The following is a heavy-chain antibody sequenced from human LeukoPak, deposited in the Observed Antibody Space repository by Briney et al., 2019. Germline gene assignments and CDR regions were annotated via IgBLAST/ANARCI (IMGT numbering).Heavy chain of an antibody. Sequence: ASVKVSCKASGYTFTSYGISWVRQAPGQGLEWMGWISAYNGNTNYAQKLQGRVTMTTDTSTSTAYMELRSLRSDDTAVYYCARDRATMVRGVIQTPPGTWGDYWGQGILVTVSS. CDR2: ISAYNGNT. CDR1: GYTFTSYG. D-gene: IGHD3-10*01. V-gene: IGHV1-18*01. CDR3: ARDRATMVRGVIQTPPGTWGDY. J-gene: IGHJ4*02.